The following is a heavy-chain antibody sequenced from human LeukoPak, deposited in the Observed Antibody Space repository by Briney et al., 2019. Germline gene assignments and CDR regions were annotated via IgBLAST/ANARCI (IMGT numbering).Heavy chain of an antibody. Sequence: GGSLRLSCAASGFTFSSYWMSWVRQAPGKGLEWVANIKQDGSEKYYVDSVKGRFTISRDNAKNSLYLQMNSLRAEDTAVYYCARPLSAGEYYYYYMDVWGKGTTVTVSS. V-gene: IGHV3-7*01. CDR3: ARPLSAGEYYYYYMDV. J-gene: IGHJ6*03. D-gene: IGHD2-21*01. CDR1: GFTFSSYW. CDR2: IKQDGSEK.